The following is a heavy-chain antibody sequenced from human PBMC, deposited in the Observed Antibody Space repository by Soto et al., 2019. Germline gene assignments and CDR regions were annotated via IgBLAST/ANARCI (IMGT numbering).Heavy chain of an antibody. CDR3: ARDWGADTAMVHPGGYNWFDP. V-gene: IGHV3-33*01. CDR2: IWYDGSNK. J-gene: IGHJ5*02. D-gene: IGHD5-18*01. CDR1: GFTFSSYG. Sequence: QVQLVESGGGVVQPGRSLRLSCAASGFTFSSYGMHWVRQAPGKGLEWVAVIWYDGSNKYYADSVKGRFTISRDNSKNTLYLQMNSLRAEDTAVYYCARDWGADTAMVHPGGYNWFDPWGQGTLVTVSS.